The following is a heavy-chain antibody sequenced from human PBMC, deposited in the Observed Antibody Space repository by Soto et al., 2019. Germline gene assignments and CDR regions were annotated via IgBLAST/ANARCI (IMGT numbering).Heavy chain of an antibody. D-gene: IGHD3-3*01. CDR3: ARLGSGRVGFWSHRDAFDI. V-gene: IGHV4-39*01. J-gene: IGHJ3*02. CDR2: IYYSGST. Sequence: SETLSLTCTVSGGSISSSSYYWGWIRQPPGKGLEWIGSIYYSGSTYYNPSLKSRVTISVDTSKNQFSLKLSSVTAADTAVYYCARLGSGRVGFWSHRDAFDIWGQGTMVTVSS. CDR1: GGSISSSSYY.